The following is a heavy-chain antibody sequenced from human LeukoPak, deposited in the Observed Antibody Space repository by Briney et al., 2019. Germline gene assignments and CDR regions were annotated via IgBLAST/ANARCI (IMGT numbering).Heavy chain of an antibody. CDR3: ARALYYDFWSGSPDDAFDI. CDR1: GFALSSHW. CDR2: VNRDGSET. J-gene: IGHJ3*02. V-gene: IGHV3-7*03. D-gene: IGHD3-3*01. Sequence: PGGSLRLSCAASGFALSSHWMTWVRQVPGRGPEWVANVNRDGSETYYLDSVKGRSTISKDNAKNSLYLQMNSLRAEDTALYHCARALYYDFWSGSPDDAFDIWGQGTMVTVSS.